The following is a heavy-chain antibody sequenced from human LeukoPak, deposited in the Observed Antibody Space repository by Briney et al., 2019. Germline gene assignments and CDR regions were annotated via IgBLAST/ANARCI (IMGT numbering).Heavy chain of an antibody. Sequence: SETLSLICTASGGSISSYYWSWIRQPPGKGLEWIGYIYYSGSTNYNPSLKSRVTISVDTSKNQFSLKLSSVTAADTAVYYCARHNDYYVVGGMDVWGQGTTVTVSS. J-gene: IGHJ6*02. CDR3: ARHNDYYVVGGMDV. CDR2: IYYSGST. V-gene: IGHV4-59*08. D-gene: IGHD3-10*02. CDR1: GGSISSYY.